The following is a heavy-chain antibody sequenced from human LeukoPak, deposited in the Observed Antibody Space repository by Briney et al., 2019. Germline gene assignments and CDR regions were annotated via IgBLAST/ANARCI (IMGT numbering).Heavy chain of an antibody. D-gene: IGHD1-26*01. CDR1: GGTFSSYA. V-gene: IGHV1-2*04. J-gene: IGHJ3*02. CDR3: ARGPRVGASQDAFDI. CDR2: INPNSGGT. Sequence: ASVNFSCKSSGGTFSSYAISWVRQAPGQGLEWMGWINPNSGGTNYAQKFQGWVTMTRDTSISTAYMELSRLRSDDTAVYYCARGPRVGASQDAFDIWGQGTMVTVSS.